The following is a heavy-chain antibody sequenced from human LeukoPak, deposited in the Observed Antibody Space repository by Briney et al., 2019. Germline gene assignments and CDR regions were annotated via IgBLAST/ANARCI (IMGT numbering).Heavy chain of an antibody. CDR3: ARADPDSSGWPFDY. Sequence: ASVKVSCKASGYTFTGYYMHWVRQAPGQGLEWMGWINPNSGGTNYAQKFQGRVTMTRDTSISTAYMELSSLRSEDTAVYYCARADPDSSGWPFDYWGQGTLVTVSS. J-gene: IGHJ4*02. CDR1: GYTFTGYY. CDR2: INPNSGGT. V-gene: IGHV1-2*02. D-gene: IGHD6-19*01.